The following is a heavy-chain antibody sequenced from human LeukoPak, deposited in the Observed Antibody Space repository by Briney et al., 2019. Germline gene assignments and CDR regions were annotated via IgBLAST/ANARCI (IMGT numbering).Heavy chain of an antibody. D-gene: IGHD4/OR15-4a*01. CDR2: IDNDGRDT. J-gene: IGHJ3*01. CDR1: GYTFRSYW. V-gene: IGHV3-74*01. CDR3: SRGGPNHAFDF. Sequence: GGSLRLSCAASGYTFRSYWIHCVRHAPGKGLVCVSRIDNDGRDTIYADSVKGGFTISRDNAKNTLYLEMSTLRAEDTAVYFCSRGGPNHAFDFWGQGTMVTVSS.